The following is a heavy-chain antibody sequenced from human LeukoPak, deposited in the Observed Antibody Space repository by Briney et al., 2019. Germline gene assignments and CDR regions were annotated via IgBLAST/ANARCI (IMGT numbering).Heavy chain of an antibody. CDR1: GFTFSSYA. J-gene: IGHJ4*02. D-gene: IGHD6-13*01. V-gene: IGHV3-30*04. CDR3: ARGYSSSWTGSLWY. Sequence: GGSLRLSCAASGFTFSSYAMHWVRQAPGKGLEWVAVISYDGSNKYYADSVKVRFTISRDNSKNTLYLQMNSLRAEDTAVYYCARGYSSSWTGSLWYWGQGTLVTVSS. CDR2: ISYDGSNK.